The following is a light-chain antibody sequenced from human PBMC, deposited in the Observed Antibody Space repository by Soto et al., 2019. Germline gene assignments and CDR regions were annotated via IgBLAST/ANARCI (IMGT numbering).Light chain of an antibody. CDR2: DVN. CDR1: RSDVGSYNS. V-gene: IGLV2-14*03. Sequence: VAASSVDAIAITSRRTRSDVGSYNSVSWYQQYPGKAPKLMIHDVNNRPSGISDRFSGSKSGNTASLTISGLQAEDEADYYCSSFTSSTPYVFGTGTKVTVL. CDR3: SSFTSSTPYV. J-gene: IGLJ1*01.